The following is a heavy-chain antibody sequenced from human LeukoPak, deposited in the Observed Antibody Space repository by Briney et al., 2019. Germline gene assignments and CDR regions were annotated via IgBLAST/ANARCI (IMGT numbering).Heavy chain of an antibody. Sequence: GGSLRLSCAASGFSFSNYGMNWVRQGPGKGLVWISRIYRDGGRTNYADSVKGRFTISGDTAKNTLFLQMNSLRAEDTAVYFCARSGRGGAFDLWGQGTMVTVSS. J-gene: IGHJ3*01. CDR2: IYRDGGRT. CDR1: GFSFSNYG. V-gene: IGHV3-74*01. CDR3: ARSGRGGAFDL. D-gene: IGHD1-26*01.